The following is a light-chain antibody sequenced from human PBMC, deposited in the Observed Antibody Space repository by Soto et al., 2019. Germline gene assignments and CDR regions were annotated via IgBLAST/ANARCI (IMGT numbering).Light chain of an antibody. CDR2: DVS. V-gene: IGLV2-14*01. CDR1: SSDVGVYNY. Sequence: QSVLTQPASVSGSPGQSITISCTGTSSDVGVYNYVSWYQQHPGKAPKLMIYDVSNRPSGVSNRFSGSKSGNTASLTISGLQAEDEADYYCSSYATSSTLDVLFGGGTKLTVL. CDR3: SSYATSSTLDVL. J-gene: IGLJ2*01.